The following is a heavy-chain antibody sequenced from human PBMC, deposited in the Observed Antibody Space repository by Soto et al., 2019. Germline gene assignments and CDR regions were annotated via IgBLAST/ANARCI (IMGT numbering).Heavy chain of an antibody. CDR2: INAGNGNT. Sequence: ASVKVSCKASGYTFTSYAMHWGRQAPGQRLEWMGWINAGNGNTKYSQKFQGRVTITRDTSASTAYMELSSLRPEDTAVYYCAREYYGSGSYGSDYWGQGTLVTVSS. CDR1: GYTFTSYA. CDR3: AREYYGSGSYGSDY. J-gene: IGHJ4*02. V-gene: IGHV1-3*01. D-gene: IGHD3-10*01.